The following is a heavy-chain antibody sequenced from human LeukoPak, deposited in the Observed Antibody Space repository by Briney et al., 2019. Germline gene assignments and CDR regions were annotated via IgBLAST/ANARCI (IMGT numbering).Heavy chain of an antibody. CDR3: ARGGVSDFDY. CDR2: FHTSGST. CDR1: GGSICSGSYY. D-gene: IGHD3-10*01. J-gene: IGHJ4*02. Sequence: SQTLSLTCTVSGGSICSGSYYWSWIRQPAGKGLEWIGRFHTSGSTDYNPSLKSRVSISVDTSKNHFSLKLSSVTAADTAVYYCARGGVSDFDYWGQGTLVTVSS. V-gene: IGHV4-61*02.